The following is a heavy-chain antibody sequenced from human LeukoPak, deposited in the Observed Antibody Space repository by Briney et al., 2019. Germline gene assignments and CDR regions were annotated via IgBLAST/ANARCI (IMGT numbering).Heavy chain of an antibody. J-gene: IGHJ6*02. CDR1: GGSISSGGYY. CDR2: TYYSGST. D-gene: IGHD3-16*02. Sequence: SETLSLTCTVSGGSISSGGYYWSWIRQHPGKGLEWIGYTYYSGSTYYNPSLKSRVTISVDTSKNQFSLKLSSVTAADTAVYYCATGGYVWGSYRYYYYGMDVWGQGTTVTVSS. V-gene: IGHV4-31*03. CDR3: ATGGYVWGSYRYYYYGMDV.